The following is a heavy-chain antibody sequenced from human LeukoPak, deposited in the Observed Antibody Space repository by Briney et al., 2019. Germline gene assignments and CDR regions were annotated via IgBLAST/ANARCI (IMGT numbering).Heavy chain of an antibody. J-gene: IGHJ4*02. V-gene: IGHV3-23*01. CDR2: ISGSSVTT. D-gene: IGHD3-10*01. CDR3: AKLDYYGNY. Sequence: GGSLRLSCAASGFTFSRYGMSWVRQAPGKGLEWVSTISGSSVTTYYADSVKGRFTISRDNSKNTLYLQMNSLRAEDTAVYYCAKLDYYGNYWGQGTLVTVSS. CDR1: GFTFSRYG.